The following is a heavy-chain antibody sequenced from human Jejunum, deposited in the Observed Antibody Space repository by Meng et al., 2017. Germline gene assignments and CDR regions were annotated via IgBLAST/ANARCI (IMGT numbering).Heavy chain of an antibody. CDR1: GGSVSSGTYY. V-gene: IGHV4-61*01. CDR2: IYYSGST. CDR3: ARVVEQLVLGLNTFDI. J-gene: IGHJ3*02. Sequence: SETLSLTCTVSGGSVSSGTYYWSWIRQPPGKGLEWIGYIYYSGSTNYNPSLKSRVTISVDTSKNQFSLKLSSVTAADTAVYYCARVVEQLVLGLNTFDIWGQGTMVTVSS. D-gene: IGHD6-6*01.